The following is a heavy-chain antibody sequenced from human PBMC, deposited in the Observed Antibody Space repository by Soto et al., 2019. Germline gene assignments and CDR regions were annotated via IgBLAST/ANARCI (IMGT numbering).Heavy chain of an antibody. D-gene: IGHD3-9*01. V-gene: IGHV4-4*02. CDR2: IHHSGSF. CDR1: GGSITSNW. CDR3: VSNDWYRFDP. J-gene: IGHJ5*02. Sequence: QVQLQESGPGLVNPSGTLSLTCAVSGGSITSNWWSWVRQPPGKGLEWIGEIHHSGSFNYNPSLRSRVTISIDKSKNQLSLKLTPVTAADTAVHYCVSNDWYRFDPWGQGTLVTVSS.